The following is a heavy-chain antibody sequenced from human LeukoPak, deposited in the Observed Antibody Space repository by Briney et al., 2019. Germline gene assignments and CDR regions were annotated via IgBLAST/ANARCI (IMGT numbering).Heavy chain of an antibody. CDR2: IKSDGSEI. V-gene: IGHV3-7*01. CDR3: AREEGTFDY. Sequence: GGSLRLSCAASGFTFRSYWMTWVRQAPGKGLEWVANIKSDGSEIYSADSVKGRFIISRDNAKNSLYLQMNSLRAEDTAVYYCAREEGTFDYWGQGTLVTVSS. D-gene: IGHD3-10*01. J-gene: IGHJ4*02. CDR1: GFTFRSYW.